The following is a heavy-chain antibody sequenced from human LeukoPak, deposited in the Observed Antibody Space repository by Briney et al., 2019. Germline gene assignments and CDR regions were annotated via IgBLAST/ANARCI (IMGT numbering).Heavy chain of an antibody. V-gene: IGHV3-21*01. CDR1: GFTFSSYG. D-gene: IGHD3-3*01. CDR2: ISSSSSYI. J-gene: IGHJ4*02. CDR3: ARETDFEAVNTFDY. Sequence: GGSLRLSCAASGFTFSSYGMSGVRQAPGKGREWVSSISSSSSYIYYADSVKGRFTISRDNAKKSLYLQMNSLRAEDTAVYYCARETDFEAVNTFDYWGQGTLVTVSS.